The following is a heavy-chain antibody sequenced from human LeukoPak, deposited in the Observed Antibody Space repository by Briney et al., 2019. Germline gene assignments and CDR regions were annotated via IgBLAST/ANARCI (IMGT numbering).Heavy chain of an antibody. CDR1: GFTFSSYA. CDR2: ISGSGGST. CDR3: AKDSGGTPWSKIGVVIHFDY. Sequence: GGSLRLSCAASGFTFSSYAMSWVRQAPGKWLEWVSAISGSGGSTYYADSVKGRFTISRDNSKNTLYLQMNSLRAEDTAVYYCAKDSGGTPWSKIGVVIHFDYWGQGTLGTVSS. D-gene: IGHD3-3*01. V-gene: IGHV3-23*01. J-gene: IGHJ4*02.